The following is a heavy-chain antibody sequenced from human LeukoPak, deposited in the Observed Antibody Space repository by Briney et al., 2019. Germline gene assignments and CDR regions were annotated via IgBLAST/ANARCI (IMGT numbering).Heavy chain of an antibody. D-gene: IGHD3-10*01. CDR3: ARDRGGSLVWDYYYGMDV. J-gene: IGHJ6*02. CDR2: IKQDGSEK. Sequence: GGSLRLSCAASGFTFSSYWMSWVRQAPGKGLEWVANIKQDGSEKYYVDSVKGRFTISRDNAKNSLYLQMNSLRAEDTAVYYCARDRGGSLVWDYYYGMDVWGQGTTVTVSS. CDR1: GFTFSSYW. V-gene: IGHV3-7*01.